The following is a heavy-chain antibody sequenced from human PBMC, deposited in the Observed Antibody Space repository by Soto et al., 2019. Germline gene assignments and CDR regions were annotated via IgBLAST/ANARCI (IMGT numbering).Heavy chain of an antibody. J-gene: IGHJ3*01. V-gene: IGHV4-39*01. CDR3: ATRQINNWNQMHAFDL. CDR1: GGSVSSGNYF. CDR2: IYYNGDT. Sequence: QLQLQESGPGLVRPAETLSLKCAVSGGSVSSGNYFWGWIRQPPGKGLEWIGNIYYNGDTYYSPSLKSRVTMSVHTAQHQFSLRLTSVTAADTAVYYCATRQINNWNQMHAFDLWGQGTLVTVSS. D-gene: IGHD1-20*01.